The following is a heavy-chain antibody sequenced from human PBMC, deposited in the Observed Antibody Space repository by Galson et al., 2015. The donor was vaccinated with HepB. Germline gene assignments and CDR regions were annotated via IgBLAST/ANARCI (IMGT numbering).Heavy chain of an antibody. CDR3: ARGLVEVDRMHRSQ. Sequence: SVKVSCKASGYTFTSYAMNWVRQAPGQGLEWMGWINTNTGNPTYAQGFTGRFVFSLDTSVSTAYLQISSLKAEDTAVYYCARGLVEVDRMHRSQWGQGTLVTVSS. CDR1: GYTFTSYA. V-gene: IGHV7-4-1*02. CDR2: INTNTGNP. D-gene: IGHD2-8*02. J-gene: IGHJ4*02.